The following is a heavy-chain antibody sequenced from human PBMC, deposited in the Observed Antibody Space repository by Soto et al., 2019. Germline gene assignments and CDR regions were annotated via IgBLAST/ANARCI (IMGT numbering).Heavy chain of an antibody. D-gene: IGHD3-10*01. V-gene: IGHV3-23*01. Sequence: GGSLRLSCAASGFTFSSYAMSWVRQAPGKGLEWVSAISGSGGSTYYADSVKGRFTISRDNSKNTQYLQMNSLRAEATAVYYCAKAIRRTTMVRGVISTVYYFDYWGQGTLVTVSS. CDR3: AKAIRRTTMVRGVISTVYYFDY. J-gene: IGHJ4*02. CDR2: ISGSGGST. CDR1: GFTFSSYA.